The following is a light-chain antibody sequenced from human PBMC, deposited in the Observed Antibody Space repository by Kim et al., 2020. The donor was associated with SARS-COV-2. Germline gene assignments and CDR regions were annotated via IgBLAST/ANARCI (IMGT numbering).Light chain of an antibody. CDR3: LLYYSDAQHSWV. J-gene: IGLJ3*02. V-gene: IGLV7-43*01. Sequence: VTLTCASRTGAVTSGNYPNWFQQKPGQAPRALIYKTSNKQAWTPARFSGSLLGGKAALTLSDVQPEDEAEYYCLLYYSDAQHSWVFGGGTQLTVL. CDR1: TGAVTSGNY. CDR2: KTS.